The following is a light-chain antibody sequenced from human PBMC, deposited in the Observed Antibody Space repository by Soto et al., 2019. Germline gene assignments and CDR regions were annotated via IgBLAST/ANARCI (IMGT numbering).Light chain of an antibody. Sequence: EIVLTQSPGTLSLSPGERATLSCRASQSVGSSHLAWYQQKPGQAPRLLIYGASSRATGVPDRFSGSGYETDFTLTISRLEPEDSAVYYCPKYVGWTLGQGTKLEIK. CDR3: PKYVGWT. CDR2: GAS. CDR1: QSVGSSH. V-gene: IGKV3-20*01. J-gene: IGKJ1*01.